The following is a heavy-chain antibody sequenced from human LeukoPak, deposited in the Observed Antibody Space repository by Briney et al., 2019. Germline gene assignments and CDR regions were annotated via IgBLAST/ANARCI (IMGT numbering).Heavy chain of an antibody. V-gene: IGHV3-21*01. J-gene: IGHJ4*02. CDR1: GFTFSSHG. Sequence: GGSLRLSCAASGFTFSSHGMNWVRQAPGKGLEWVSSISSSSSYIYYADSVKGRFTISRDNAKNSLYLQMNSLRAEDTAVYYCARVPTYGSGSPLDYWGQGTLVTVSS. D-gene: IGHD3-10*01. CDR2: ISSSSSYI. CDR3: ARVPTYGSGSPLDY.